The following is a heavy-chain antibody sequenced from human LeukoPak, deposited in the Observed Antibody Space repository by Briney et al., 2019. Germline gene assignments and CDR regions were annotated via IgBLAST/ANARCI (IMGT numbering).Heavy chain of an antibody. CDR3: ASSGLSSSLIDY. J-gene: IGHJ4*02. V-gene: IGHV4-59*08. CDR2: IYYSGST. Sequence: PSETLSLTCTVSGGSISSYYWSWIRQPPGKGLEWIGYIYYSGSTNYNPSLKSRVTISVDTSKNQFSLKLGSVTAADTAVYYCASSGLSSSLIDYWGQGTLVTVSS. CDR1: GGSISSYY. D-gene: IGHD6-13*01.